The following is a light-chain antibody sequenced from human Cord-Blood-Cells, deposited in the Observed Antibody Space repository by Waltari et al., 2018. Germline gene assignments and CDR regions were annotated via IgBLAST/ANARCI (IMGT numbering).Light chain of an antibody. CDR1: QRISSW. V-gene: IGKV1-5*01. CDR3: QQYNSYSGT. Sequence: DIQMTQSPSTPSASVGATVTITCRASQRISSWLGWYQQKPAKAPKLLIYDASSLESGVPSRFSGSGSGTEFTLTISSLQPDDFATYYCQQYNSYSGTFGQGTKLEIK. J-gene: IGKJ2*01. CDR2: DAS.